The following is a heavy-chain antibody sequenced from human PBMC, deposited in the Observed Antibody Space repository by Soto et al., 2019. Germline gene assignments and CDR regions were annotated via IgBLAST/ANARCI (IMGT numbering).Heavy chain of an antibody. Sequence: GWLRRACTAPGCTFSSYGMHGVRQAPGKGLEWVAVISYDGSNKYYADSVKGRFTISRDNSKNTLYLQMNSLRAEDTAVYYCEKNSGAAAGKVGLNGAFDIWGQGTTVTV. V-gene: IGHV3-30*18. CDR3: EKNSGAAAGKVGLNGAFDI. J-gene: IGHJ3*02. D-gene: IGHD6-13*01. CDR1: GCTFSSYG. CDR2: ISYDGSNK.